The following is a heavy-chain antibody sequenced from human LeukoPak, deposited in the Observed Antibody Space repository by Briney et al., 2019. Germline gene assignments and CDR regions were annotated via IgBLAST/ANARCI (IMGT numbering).Heavy chain of an antibody. D-gene: IGHD6-13*01. CDR1: GGTFSSYA. Sequence: VASVKVSCKASGGTFSSYAISWVRQAPGQGLEWMGGIIPIFGTANYAQKFQGRVTITADKSTSTAYMELSSLRSEDTAVYYCARDRGYSSTPDWFDPWGQGTLVTVSS. CDR3: ARDRGYSSTPDWFDP. J-gene: IGHJ5*02. CDR2: IIPIFGTA. V-gene: IGHV1-69*06.